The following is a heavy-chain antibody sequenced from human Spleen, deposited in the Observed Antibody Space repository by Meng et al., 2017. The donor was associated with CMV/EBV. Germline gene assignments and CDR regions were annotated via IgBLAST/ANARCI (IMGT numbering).Heavy chain of an antibody. CDR1: DYY. J-gene: IGHJ4*02. V-gene: IGHV3-11*04. D-gene: IGHD3-22*01. Sequence: DYYKNWIRQAPGKGLEWVSYISTRGSSIYYADSVKGRFTISRDNDKKSLYLQMNSLRAADTAVYYCARSWGAHYYDSTGHFSYFDYWGQGILVTVSS. CDR3: ARSWGAHYYDSTGHFSYFDY. CDR2: ISTRGSSI.